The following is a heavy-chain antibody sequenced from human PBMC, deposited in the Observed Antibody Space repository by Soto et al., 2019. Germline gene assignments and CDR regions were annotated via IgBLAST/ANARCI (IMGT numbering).Heavy chain of an antibody. V-gene: IGHV3-74*01. J-gene: IGHJ6*02. D-gene: IGHD2-2*01. CDR3: ARGSLGYCISTSCYYGMDV. CDR1: GFTFSSYW. Sequence: EVQLVESGGGLVQPGGSLRLSCAASGFTFSSYWMHWVRQAPGKGLVWVSRINSDGSSTSYADSVKGRFTISRDNAKTTLSLQMNSLRAEDTAVYYCARGSLGYCISTSCYYGMDVWGQGTTVTVSS. CDR2: INSDGSST.